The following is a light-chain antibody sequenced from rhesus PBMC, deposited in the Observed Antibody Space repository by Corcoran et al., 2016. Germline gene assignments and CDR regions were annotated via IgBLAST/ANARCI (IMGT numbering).Light chain of an antibody. CDR3: VQAIAFPRT. J-gene: IGKJ1*01. V-gene: IGKV2-72*01. CDR2: GGS. Sequence: DIVMTQTPLSLPITPGEPASISCRSSQSLLHSNGNTYLHWYLQKPGQSPQLLIYGGSNRASGVPDRFRGGGSGTDFTLKISKVEAEEVVVYYCVQAIAFPRTFGPGTKVEIK. CDR1: QSLLHSNGNTY.